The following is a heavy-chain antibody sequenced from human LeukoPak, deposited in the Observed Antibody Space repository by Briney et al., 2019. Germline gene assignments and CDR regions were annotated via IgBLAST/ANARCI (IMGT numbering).Heavy chain of an antibody. Sequence: PGGSLRLSCAASGFTFSSYSMNWVRQAPGKGLEWVSYISSSGSTIYYADSVKGRFTISRDNAKNSLYLQMNSLRAEDTAVYYCARAGVDYGDLDYWGQGTLVTVSS. CDR1: GFTFSSYS. CDR3: ARAGVDYGDLDY. J-gene: IGHJ4*02. V-gene: IGHV3-48*04. CDR2: ISSSGSTI. D-gene: IGHD4-17*01.